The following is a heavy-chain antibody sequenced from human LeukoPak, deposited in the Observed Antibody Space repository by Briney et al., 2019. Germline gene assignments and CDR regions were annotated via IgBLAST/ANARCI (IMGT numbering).Heavy chain of an antibody. V-gene: IGHV1-2*02. J-gene: IGHJ4*02. Sequence: ASVKLSCKASGYTFTGYYMHWVRQAPGQGLEWMGWINPNSGGTNYAQKFQGRVTMTRDTSISTAYMELSRLRSDDTAVYYCARVYSSRDDFDYWGQGTLVTVSS. D-gene: IGHD6-13*01. CDR1: GYTFTGYY. CDR3: ARVYSSRDDFDY. CDR2: INPNSGGT.